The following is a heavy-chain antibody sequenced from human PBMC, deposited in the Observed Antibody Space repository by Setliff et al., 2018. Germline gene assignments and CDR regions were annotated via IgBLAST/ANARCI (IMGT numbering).Heavy chain of an antibody. V-gene: IGHV1-18*01. CDR3: ARDADNYDTSENPIFDY. J-gene: IGHJ4*02. CDR2: INAYNGDT. Sequence: ASVKVSCKSYGYTFNTYGISWVRQAPGQGLEWMAYINAYNGDTYYAENLQVRVTVSTDTSTTTTYMELRNLRSDDTAVYYCARDADNYDTSENPIFDYWGQGTLVTVSS. CDR1: GYTFNTYG. D-gene: IGHD3-22*01.